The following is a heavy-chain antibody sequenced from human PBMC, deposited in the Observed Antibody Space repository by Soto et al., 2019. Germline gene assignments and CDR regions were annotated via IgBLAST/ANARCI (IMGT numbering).Heavy chain of an antibody. CDR3: ARSAGWYAVHS. CDR1: GDSVSSPYY. J-gene: IGHJ4*02. D-gene: IGHD6-19*01. Sequence: QVQLQESGPGLVKPSGTLSLTCAVSGDSVSSPYYWCWVRQPPGKGLEWIGEVFHTGTTCYNPSLRSRVTISTAQAINQFSLGRSSVTAADTAVYYCARSAGWYAVHSWGPGTLVIVSS. CDR2: VFHTGTT. V-gene: IGHV4-4*02.